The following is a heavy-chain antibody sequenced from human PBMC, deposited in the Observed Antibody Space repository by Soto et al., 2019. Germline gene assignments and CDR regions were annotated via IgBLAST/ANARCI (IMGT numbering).Heavy chain of an antibody. D-gene: IGHD2-2*01. Sequence: EVQLLESGGELVQSGGSLRLSCAASGFVFSSYAMSWVRQAPGKGLEWVSSISGSGGDTYYPDSVKGRFTISRDNSKSTLYMQMNSLRVEDTAIYYCVEELETSVKTYYGMDVWGQGTTVTVCS. J-gene: IGHJ6*02. CDR2: ISGSGGDT. V-gene: IGHV3-23*01. CDR1: GFVFSSYA. CDR3: VEELETSVKTYYGMDV.